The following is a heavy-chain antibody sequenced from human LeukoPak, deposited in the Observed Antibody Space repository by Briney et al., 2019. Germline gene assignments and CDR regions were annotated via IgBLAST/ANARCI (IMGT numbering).Heavy chain of an antibody. D-gene: IGHD6-13*01. CDR1: GESVSGYY. CDR2: INRSGST. J-gene: IGHJ4*02. V-gene: IGHV4-34*01. CDR3: ARRVRSNCLDY. Sequence: SETLSLICAVYGESVSGYYWNWIRQPPGKGLEWIGEINRSGSTNYNPSLKSRVTISVDTSKNQFSLKLRSVTAADTAVYYCARRVRSNCLDYWGQGTLVTVSS.